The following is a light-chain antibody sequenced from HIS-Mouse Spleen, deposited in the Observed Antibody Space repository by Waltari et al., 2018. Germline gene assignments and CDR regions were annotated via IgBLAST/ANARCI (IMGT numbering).Light chain of an antibody. CDR3: SSYTSSSFNVV. CDR1: SSDVGGYNY. Sequence: QSALTQPVSVSGSPGQSITISCTGTSSDVGGYNYVSLYQQHPGKAPKLMIYDVSNRPSGVSNRFSGSKSGNTASLTISGLQAEDEADYYCSSYTSSSFNVVFGGGTKLTVL. CDR2: DVS. J-gene: IGLJ2*01. V-gene: IGLV2-14*03.